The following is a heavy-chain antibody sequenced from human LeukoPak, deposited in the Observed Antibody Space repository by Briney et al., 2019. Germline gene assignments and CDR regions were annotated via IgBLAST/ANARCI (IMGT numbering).Heavy chain of an antibody. V-gene: IGHV3-7*03. J-gene: IGHJ3*02. CDR2: INEDGSEK. D-gene: IGHD3-10*01. CDR3: ARDFRTRFDAYDI. Sequence: PGGSLRLSCVASGFTLSSYWMTWVRQAPGKGLEWVANINEDGSEKYYVDSVKRRFTISRDNAKNSLFLQVNSLRAEDTAVYYCARDFRTRFDAYDIWGQGTMVIVSS. CDR1: GFTLSSYW.